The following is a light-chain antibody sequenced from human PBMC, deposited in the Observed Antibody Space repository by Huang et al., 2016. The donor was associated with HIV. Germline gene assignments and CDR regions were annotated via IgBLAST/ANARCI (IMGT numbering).Light chain of an antibody. V-gene: IGKV3-15*01. CDR3: QNYGNWPPWT. CDR1: QTIKNN. CDR2: DSS. Sequence: IVITQSPATLSVSPGERATLSCRASQTIKNNLAWYQQRVGQPPRLLIYDSSARATGVPARFSGSGSGTNVTLTISSLQSEDFAVYYCQNYGNWPPWTVGPGTNVEMK. J-gene: IGKJ1*01.